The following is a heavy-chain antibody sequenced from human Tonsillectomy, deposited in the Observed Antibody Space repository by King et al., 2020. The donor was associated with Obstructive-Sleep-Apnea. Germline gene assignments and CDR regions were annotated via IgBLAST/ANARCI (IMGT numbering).Heavy chain of an antibody. CDR1: GGFIIDYY. CDR2: IYYSGGT. CDR3: ARDPNRYNWNDAQNYYYGMDV. V-gene: IGHV4-59*01. D-gene: IGHD1-1*01. J-gene: IGHJ6*02. Sequence: VQLQESGPGLVKPSETLSLTCTVSGGFIIDYYWSWIRQPPGKGLEWIGYIYYSGGTNYNPSLKSRVTISVDTSKNQFSLKLSSLTAADTAVYYCARDPNRYNWNDAQNYYYGMDVWGQGTTVTVSS.